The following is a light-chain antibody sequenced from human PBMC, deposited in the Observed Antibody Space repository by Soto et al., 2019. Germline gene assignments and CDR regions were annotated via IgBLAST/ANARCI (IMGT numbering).Light chain of an antibody. Sequence: DNQMTQSPSTLSASIGDRVTITCRASQNIGTWLAWYQQKLGKAPKLLIYDASSLESGVPSRFSGSGSGTEFTLTISSLQPDDFPTYYCQQYNSYSTLGQGTKVDIK. J-gene: IGKJ1*01. V-gene: IGKV1-5*01. CDR2: DAS. CDR1: QNIGTW. CDR3: QQYNSYST.